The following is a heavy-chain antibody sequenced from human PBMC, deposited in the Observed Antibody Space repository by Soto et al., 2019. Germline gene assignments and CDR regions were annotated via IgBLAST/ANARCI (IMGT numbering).Heavy chain of an antibody. CDR2: ISTGNGNT. Sequence: ASVKVSCKASGYTFTDYAMHWVRQASGQRLEWMGWISTGNGNTKYSQKFQGRVTITRDTSATTAYMELSSLRSEDTAVYYCAKGSQMWTPDYCGQKSRGTVSS. V-gene: IGHV1-3*04. D-gene: IGHD2-21*01. J-gene: IGHJ4*02. CDR3: AKGSQMWTPDY. CDR1: GYTFTDYA.